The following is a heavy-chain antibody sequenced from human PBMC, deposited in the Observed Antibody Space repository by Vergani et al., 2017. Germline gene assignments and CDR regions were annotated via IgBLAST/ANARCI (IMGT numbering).Heavy chain of an antibody. CDR1: GFTFRSYG. CDR2: ISYDERNT. D-gene: IGHD2-15*01. CDR3: AKTPXRYCSGGSCYSICR. V-gene: IGHV3-30*18. J-gene: IGHJ4*02. Sequence: QVQLVESGGDVVQRGRALRLSGQPSGFTFRSYGRNGVGPRPARGLAWVAVISYDERNTYNADSEKGRVTIARDNSKNRPYVQMNSLRAEDTAVYYCAKTPXRYCSGGSCYSICRWGQGTLVTVSS.